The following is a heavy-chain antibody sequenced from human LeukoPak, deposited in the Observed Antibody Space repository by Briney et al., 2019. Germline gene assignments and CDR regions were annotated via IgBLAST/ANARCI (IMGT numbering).Heavy chain of an antibody. D-gene: IGHD3-3*01. J-gene: IGHJ4*02. Sequence: SETLSLTCAVSGGSISSSNWWSWVRQPPGKGLEWIGEIYHSGSTNYNPSLKSRVTISVDKSKNQFSLKLSSVTAADTAVYYCARAVRSYYDFWSGYFVYFDYWGQGTLVTVSS. CDR2: IYHSGST. CDR1: GGSISSSNW. CDR3: ARAVRSYYDFWSGYFVYFDY. V-gene: IGHV4-4*02.